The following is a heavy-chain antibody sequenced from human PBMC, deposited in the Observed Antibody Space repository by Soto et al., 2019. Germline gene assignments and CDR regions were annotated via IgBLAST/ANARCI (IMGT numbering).Heavy chain of an antibody. Sequence: PSETLSLTCTVSGGSISSGGYYWSWIRQHPGKGLEWIGYIYYTGSTSYNPSLKSRVTMSVDTAKNQFSVKLSSVTAADTAVYYCARDNGGYGSLDYWGQGTLVTVSS. V-gene: IGHV4-30-4*08. CDR2: IYYTGST. D-gene: IGHD5-12*01. J-gene: IGHJ4*02. CDR1: GGSISSGGYY. CDR3: ARDNGGYGSLDY.